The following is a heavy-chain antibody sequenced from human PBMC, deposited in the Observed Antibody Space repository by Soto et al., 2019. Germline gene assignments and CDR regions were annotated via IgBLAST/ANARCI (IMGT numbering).Heavy chain of an antibody. Sequence: GASLKISCKGSGYSFASYCITWVRQKPGKGLEWMGRIDPSDSPTYYSPSFRGHVTISVTKSITTVFLQWSSLRASDTAMYYCARQIYYSDTGPNFQYYFDSWGQGTPVTVSS. J-gene: IGHJ4*02. CDR2: IDPSDSPT. D-gene: IGHD3-22*01. CDR1: GYSFASYC. CDR3: ARQIYYSDTGPNFQYYFDS. V-gene: IGHV5-10-1*01.